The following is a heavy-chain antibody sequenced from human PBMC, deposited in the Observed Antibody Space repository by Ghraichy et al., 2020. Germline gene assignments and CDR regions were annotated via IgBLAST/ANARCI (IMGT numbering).Heavy chain of an antibody. V-gene: IGHV3-30-3*01. CDR1: GFSFSSYA. D-gene: IGHD6-19*01. J-gene: IGHJ4*02. CDR3: ARGSGTQWLSSPIEH. CDR2: ISSGGGYE. Sequence: GRSLRLSCAASGFSFSSYAMHWVRQAPGKGLEWVALISSGGGYEYYADSVKGRFTISRDNSKNSLYLQMNSLGSDDTSVYYCARGSGTQWLSSPIEHWGQGTLVTVSS.